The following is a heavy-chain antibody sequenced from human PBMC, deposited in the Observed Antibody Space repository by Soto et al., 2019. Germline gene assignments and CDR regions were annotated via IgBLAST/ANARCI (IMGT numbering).Heavy chain of an antibody. Sequence: GWSLRLSCAVSGFIFSRYSMNWVRQAPGKGLEWVSSIGTSGSYIYDTDSVKGRFTISRDNTKDSLYLQMNSLRAEDTAIYYCARGSAFIGLDYWGQGTPVTVS. CDR1: GFIFSRYS. CDR3: ARGSAFIGLDY. CDR2: IGTSGSYI. D-gene: IGHD1-26*01. V-gene: IGHV3-21*01. J-gene: IGHJ4*02.